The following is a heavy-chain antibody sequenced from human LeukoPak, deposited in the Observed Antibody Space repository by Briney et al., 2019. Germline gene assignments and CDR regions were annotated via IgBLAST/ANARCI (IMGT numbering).Heavy chain of an antibody. Sequence: GGSLRLSCAASGFIFSGNAIHWVRQAPGRGLEWVAQVWSKGDNTYYGDSMKGRFTISRDNSKNTLYLQMNSLRAEDTAVYYCAKEEVGAVAGNYFDYWGQGTLVTVSS. J-gene: IGHJ4*02. D-gene: IGHD6-19*01. CDR2: VWSKGDNT. V-gene: IGHV3-33*06. CDR1: GFIFSGNA. CDR3: AKEEVGAVAGNYFDY.